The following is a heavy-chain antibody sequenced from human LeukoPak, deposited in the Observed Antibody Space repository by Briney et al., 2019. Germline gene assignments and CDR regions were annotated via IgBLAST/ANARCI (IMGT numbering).Heavy chain of an antibody. CDR1: GGSVSSGSYY. D-gene: IGHD4-17*01. CDR3: ARDLADYGDYFWRYFDY. V-gene: IGHV4-61*01. J-gene: IGHJ4*02. CDR2: IYYSGST. Sequence: PSETLSLTCTVSGGSVSSGSYYWSWIRQPPGKGLEWIGYIYYSGSTNYNPSLKSRVTISVDTSKKQFSLKLSSVTAADTAVYYCARDLADYGDYFWRYFDYWGQGTLVTVSS.